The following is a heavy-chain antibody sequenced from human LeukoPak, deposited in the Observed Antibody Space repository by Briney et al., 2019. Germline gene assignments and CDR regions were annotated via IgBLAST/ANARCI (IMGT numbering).Heavy chain of an antibody. CDR3: AGPPQAGPFDY. J-gene: IGHJ4*02. V-gene: IGHV3-7*01. D-gene: IGHD6-19*01. Sequence: PGGSLRLSCAASGFIFSNYWMSWVRQAPGKGLEWVANIKPDGSETNYVDSLKGRFTISRDNAKNSVYLQMNRLRAKDTAVYYCAGPPQAGPFDYWGQGVLVSVSS. CDR1: GFIFSNYW. CDR2: IKPDGSET.